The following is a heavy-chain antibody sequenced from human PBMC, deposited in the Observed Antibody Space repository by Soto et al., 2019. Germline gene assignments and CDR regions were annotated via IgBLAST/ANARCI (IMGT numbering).Heavy chain of an antibody. CDR2: INHSGST. V-gene: IGHV4-34*01. Sequence: SETLYITCAVYGGSFSGYYWTWIRQPPGTGLEWIGEINHSGSTNYNPSLKSRVTISVDTSKNQFSLKLTSVTAADTTVYYCARDKITGLFDYWGQGTLVTVSS. D-gene: IGHD2-8*02. J-gene: IGHJ4*02. CDR1: GGSFSGYY. CDR3: ARDKITGLFDY.